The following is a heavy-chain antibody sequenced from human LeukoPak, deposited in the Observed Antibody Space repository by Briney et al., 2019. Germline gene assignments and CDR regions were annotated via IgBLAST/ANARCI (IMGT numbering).Heavy chain of an antibody. D-gene: IGHD5-18*01. CDR1: GFTFSSYW. CDR3: AKEDRGYSYGYRYFDY. J-gene: IGHJ4*02. V-gene: IGHV3-23*01. CDR2: ISGSGGST. Sequence: PGGSLRLSCAASGFTFSSYWMSWVRQAPGKGLEWVSAISGSGGSTYYADSVKGRFTISRDNSKDTLYLQMNSLRAEDTAVYYCAKEDRGYSYGYRYFDYWGQGTLVTVSS.